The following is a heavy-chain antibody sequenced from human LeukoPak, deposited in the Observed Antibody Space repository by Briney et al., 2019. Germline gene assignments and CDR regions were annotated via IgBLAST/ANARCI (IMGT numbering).Heavy chain of an antibody. Sequence: ASVKVPCKVSGYTLTELSMHWVRQAPGKGLEWMGGFDPEDGETIYAQKFQGRVTMTEDTSTDTAYMELSSLRSEDTAVYYCATGPIAVAGSEGNWFDPWGQGTLVTVSS. CDR2: FDPEDGET. J-gene: IGHJ5*02. CDR3: ATGPIAVAGSEGNWFDP. D-gene: IGHD6-19*01. CDR1: GYTLTELS. V-gene: IGHV1-24*01.